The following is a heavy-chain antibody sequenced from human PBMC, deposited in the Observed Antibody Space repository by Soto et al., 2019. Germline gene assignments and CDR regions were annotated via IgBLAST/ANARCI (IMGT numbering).Heavy chain of an antibody. CDR1: GYTFTDYY. CDR2: INPKTGGT. Sequence: QVQLVQSGAEVRKPGASVQVSCKASGYTFTDYYMHWVRQAPGQGLEWMGWINPKTGGTSYVQKFQGRVTMTRDTSITTAYMELSRLRSDDTAVYYCARDVVGSDYFDSWGQGTLVTVSS. D-gene: IGHD1-26*01. CDR3: ARDVVGSDYFDS. J-gene: IGHJ4*02. V-gene: IGHV1-2*02.